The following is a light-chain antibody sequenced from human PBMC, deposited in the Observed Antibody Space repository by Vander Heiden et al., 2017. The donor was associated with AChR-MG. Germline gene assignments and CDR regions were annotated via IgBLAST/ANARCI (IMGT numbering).Light chain of an antibody. CDR3: QSYDSSLSAWV. V-gene: IGLV1-40*01. CDR2: CFP. CDR1: SSNIGAGYD. J-gene: IGLJ3*02. Sequence: QSVLTQPPSVSGAPGQRVTMSCPGSSSNIGAGYDVNWYPGLPGTAPRPLLVCFPNPPSGVPCPFSCSKSGTSVSLAIPWPQADDEADYYCQSYDSSLSAWVFGGGTKLTVL.